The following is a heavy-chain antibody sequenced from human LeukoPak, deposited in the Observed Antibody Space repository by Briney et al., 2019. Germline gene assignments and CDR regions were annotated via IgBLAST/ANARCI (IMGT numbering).Heavy chain of an antibody. CDR1: GFTFSSYW. D-gene: IGHD5-12*01. J-gene: IGHJ5*02. Sequence: GGSLRLSCTASGFTFSSYWMSWVRQAPGKGLEWVANIKEDGSEKDYVASVKGRFTVSRDNAKNSLYLQMNSLRAEDTAVYYCARDLSPDASGYDRIRWFDPWGQGTLVTVSS. V-gene: IGHV3-7*01. CDR2: IKEDGSEK. CDR3: ARDLSPDASGYDRIRWFDP.